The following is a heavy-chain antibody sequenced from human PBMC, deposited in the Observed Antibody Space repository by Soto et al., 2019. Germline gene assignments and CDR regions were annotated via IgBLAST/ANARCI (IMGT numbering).Heavy chain of an antibody. D-gene: IGHD3-22*01. J-gene: IGHJ6*02. CDR1: GYTFTSYY. Sequence: QVQLVQSGAEVKKPGASVKVSCKASGYTFTSYYMHWVRQAPGQGLEWMGIINPSGGSTSYAQKFQGRVTMTRDTSTSTVYMELSSLRSEDTAVYYCAFTLVTPYDSSGYYYYYYYGMDVWGQGTTVTVSS. CDR2: INPSGGST. CDR3: AFTLVTPYDSSGYYYYYYYGMDV. V-gene: IGHV1-46*01.